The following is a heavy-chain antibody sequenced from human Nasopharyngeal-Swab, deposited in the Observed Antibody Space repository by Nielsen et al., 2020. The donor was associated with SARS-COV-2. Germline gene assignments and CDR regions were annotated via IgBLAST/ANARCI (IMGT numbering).Heavy chain of an antibody. CDR1: GGSISSSSYY. J-gene: IGHJ6*02. D-gene: IGHD6-13*01. V-gene: IGHV4-39*07. CDR3: VGSSWYGDYYYYYGMDV. CDR2: IYYSGST. Sequence: SETLSPTCTVSGGSISSSSYYWGWIRQPPGKGLEWIGSIYYSGSTYYNPSLKSRVTISVDTSKNQFSLKLSFVTAADTAVYYCVGSSWYGDYYYYYGMDVWGQGTTVTVSS.